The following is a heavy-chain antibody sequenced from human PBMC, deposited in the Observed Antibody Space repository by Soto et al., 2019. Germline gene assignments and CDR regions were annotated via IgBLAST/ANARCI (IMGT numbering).Heavy chain of an antibody. CDR2: ISTYNGNT. Sequence: QVQLVQSGAEVKKPGGSVKVSCKASGYTFSSYAISWVRQAPGQGLEWMGWISTYNGNTKYAQKVQGRVTMTTDTSTSPAYMELRSLRSDDTAVYFCARVVGTVTKMFYYYMDVWGKGTTVTVSS. D-gene: IGHD4-17*01. V-gene: IGHV1-18*01. CDR1: GYTFSSYA. J-gene: IGHJ6*03. CDR3: ARVVGTVTKMFYYYMDV.